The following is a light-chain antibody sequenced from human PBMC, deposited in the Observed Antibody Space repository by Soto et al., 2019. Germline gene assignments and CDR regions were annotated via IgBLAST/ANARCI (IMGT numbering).Light chain of an antibody. CDR3: QQYGSSRWT. Sequence: EIVLTQSPDTLSSFPGERATLSCRASQSVSSTYLAWYQQKPGQAPRPLISAASSRATGTPDRFSGSGSGTDFTLTISRLEPEDFAVYYCQQYGSSRWTFGQGTKVEIK. V-gene: IGKV3-20*01. J-gene: IGKJ1*01. CDR2: AAS. CDR1: QSVSSTY.